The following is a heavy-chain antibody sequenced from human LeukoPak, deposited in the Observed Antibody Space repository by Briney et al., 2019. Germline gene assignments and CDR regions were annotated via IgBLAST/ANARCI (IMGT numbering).Heavy chain of an antibody. CDR1: GGSISGFY. D-gene: IGHD2/OR15-2a*01. V-gene: IGHV4-34*01. Sequence: SETLSLTWAVYGGSISGFYYTWVRQPPGKGLEWIGEIDHSGDTNYNPSRKSRAIVSVDTSKRQFSLKLTSVTAADAAVYYCARGLPFQAWGQGTLVTVSS. CDR2: IDHSGDT. J-gene: IGHJ4*02. CDR3: ARGLPFQA.